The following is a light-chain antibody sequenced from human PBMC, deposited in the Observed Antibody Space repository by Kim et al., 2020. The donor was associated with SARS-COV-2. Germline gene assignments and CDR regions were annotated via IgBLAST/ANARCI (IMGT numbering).Light chain of an antibody. J-gene: IGLJ3*02. V-gene: IGLV2-8*01. CDR2: EVS. CDR1: SSDVGGYNY. Sequence: GQSVTISCTGTSSDVGGYNYVSWYQQHPGQAPKLMIYEVSKRPSGVPDRFSGSKSGNTASLTVSGLQAEDEADYYCSSYAGSNNWVFGGGTQLTVL. CDR3: SSYAGSNNWV.